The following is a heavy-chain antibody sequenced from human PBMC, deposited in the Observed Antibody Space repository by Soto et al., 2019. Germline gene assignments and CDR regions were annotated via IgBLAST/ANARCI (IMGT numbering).Heavy chain of an antibody. CDR1: GFTFSMSW. J-gene: IGHJ4*02. Sequence: GGSLRLSCAASGFTFSMSWMHWVRQAAGKGLVWVSRINSDASTTNYADSVKGRFTISRDNAKNTLYLQMDSLTAEDTAVYYCARGPSGWFGYDYWGQGTLVTVSS. D-gene: IGHD6-19*01. V-gene: IGHV3-74*01. CDR2: INSDASTT. CDR3: ARGPSGWFGYDY.